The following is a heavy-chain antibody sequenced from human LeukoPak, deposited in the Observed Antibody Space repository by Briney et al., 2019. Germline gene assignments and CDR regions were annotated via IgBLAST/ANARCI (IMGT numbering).Heavy chain of an antibody. J-gene: IGHJ4*02. V-gene: IGHV3-53*01. CDR2: LHSDGRI. Sequence: GGSLRLSCAASGFTVSSNYMSWIRQAPGKGLEWVAVLHSDGRIHYAASVKGRFTISRDNSKNTLYLEMNSLRAEDMAVYYCATPERSDTSGYYYWGQGTLVTVSS. D-gene: IGHD3-22*01. CDR1: GFTVSSNY. CDR3: ATPERSDTSGYYY.